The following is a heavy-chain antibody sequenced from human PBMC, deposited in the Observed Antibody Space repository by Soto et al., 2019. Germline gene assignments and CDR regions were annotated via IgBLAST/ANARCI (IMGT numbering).Heavy chain of an antibody. Sequence: PSETLSLTCTVSGGSISSYYWSWIRQPPGKGLEWIGYIYYSGSTNYNPSLKSRVTISVDTSKNQFSLKLSSVAAADTAVYYCARLYTRAGYSGSYHFDYWGQGTLVTVSS. D-gene: IGHD1-26*01. CDR1: GGSISSYY. V-gene: IGHV4-59*08. CDR3: ARLYTRAGYSGSYHFDY. J-gene: IGHJ4*02. CDR2: IYYSGST.